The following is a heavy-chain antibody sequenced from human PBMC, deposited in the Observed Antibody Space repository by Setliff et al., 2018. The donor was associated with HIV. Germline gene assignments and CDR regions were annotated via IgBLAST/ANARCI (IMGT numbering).Heavy chain of an antibody. Sequence: SETLSLTCSVSGGSINDERYYWSGIRQPPGKGLEWTGSIYQSGRTYYNPSLKSRLTMSVDTSKNQFSLSLSSVTAADTAVYYCARVRLRVPPSIFDYWGMGSLVTVSS. CDR2: IYQSGRT. V-gene: IGHV4-39*01. CDR1: GGSINDERYY. CDR3: ARVRLRVPPSIFDY. J-gene: IGHJ4*02. D-gene: IGHD2-2*01.